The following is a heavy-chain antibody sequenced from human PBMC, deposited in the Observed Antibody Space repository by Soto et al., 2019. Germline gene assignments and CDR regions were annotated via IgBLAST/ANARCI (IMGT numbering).Heavy chain of an antibody. D-gene: IGHD1-26*01. J-gene: IGHJ6*02. Sequence: ASVKVSCKASGYTFTSYGISWERQAPGQGLEWMGWISAYNGNTNYAQKLQGRVTMTTDTSTSTAYMELRSLRSDDTAVYYCARVSPRGGIVGATNDYYYGMDVWGQGTTVTVSS. CDR3: ARVSPRGGIVGATNDYYYGMDV. V-gene: IGHV1-18*04. CDR1: GYTFTSYG. CDR2: ISAYNGNT.